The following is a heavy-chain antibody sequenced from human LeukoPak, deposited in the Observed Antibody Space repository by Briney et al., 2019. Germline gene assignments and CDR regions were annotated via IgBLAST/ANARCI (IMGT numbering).Heavy chain of an antibody. CDR2: IYYSGST. CDR1: GGSISSYY. CDR3: ARRFSWSYGYFDY. V-gene: IGHV4-59*12. Sequence: SETLSLTCTVSGGSISSYYWSWIRQPPGKGLEWIGYIYYSGSTNYNPSLKSRVTISVDTSKNQFSLKLSSVTAADTAVYYCARRFSWSYGYFDYWGQGTLVTVSS. D-gene: IGHD1-26*01. J-gene: IGHJ4*02.